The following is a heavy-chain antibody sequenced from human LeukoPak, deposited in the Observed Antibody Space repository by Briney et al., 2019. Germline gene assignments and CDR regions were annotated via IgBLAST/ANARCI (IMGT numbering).Heavy chain of an antibody. D-gene: IGHD6-6*01. Sequence: SVEVSCKASGGTFSSYAISWVRQAPGQGLEWMGGIIPIFGTANYAQKFQGRVTITADESTSTAYMELSSLRSEDTAVYYCAGKEYSSSYYYYYYYMDVWGKGTTVTVSS. J-gene: IGHJ6*03. CDR1: GGTFSSYA. V-gene: IGHV1-69*01. CDR2: IIPIFGTA. CDR3: AGKEYSSSYYYYYYYMDV.